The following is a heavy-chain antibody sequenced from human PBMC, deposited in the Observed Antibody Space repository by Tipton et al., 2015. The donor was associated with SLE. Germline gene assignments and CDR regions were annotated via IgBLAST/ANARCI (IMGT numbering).Heavy chain of an antibody. CDR1: GASISSYS. Sequence: TLSLTCTVSGASISSYSWSWIRQPPGKGLEWIGYIYYSGSTNYNPSLKSRVTISVDTSKNQFSLKLNSVTAADTAVYFCARLRYYYDTSGFYFDYWGQGTLVTVSS. D-gene: IGHD3-22*01. V-gene: IGHV4-59*08. CDR3: ARLRYYYDTSGFYFDY. J-gene: IGHJ4*02. CDR2: IYYSGST.